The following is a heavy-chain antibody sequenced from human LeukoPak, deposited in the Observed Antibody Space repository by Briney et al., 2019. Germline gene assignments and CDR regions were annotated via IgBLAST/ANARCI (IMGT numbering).Heavy chain of an antibody. Sequence: GGSLRLSCAASGFNFSYSWMSWVRQAPGKGLEWVANIKEDGSETYYAESVMGRFTISRDNAENLLFLQMTSLRGEDTAVYFCARRTTIFPRRYFFDYWGQGTLVTVSS. CDR3: ARRTTIFPRRYFFDY. CDR1: GFNFSYSW. V-gene: IGHV3-7*01. CDR2: IKEDGSET. J-gene: IGHJ4*02. D-gene: IGHD3-3*01.